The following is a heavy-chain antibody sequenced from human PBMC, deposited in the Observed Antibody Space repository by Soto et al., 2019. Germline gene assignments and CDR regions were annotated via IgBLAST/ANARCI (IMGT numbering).Heavy chain of an antibody. Sequence: PSETLCLTCAVYGGSFSGYYWSWIRQPPGKGLEWIGEINHSGSTNYNPSLKSRVTISVDTSKNQFSLKLSSVTAADTAVYYCARVFYYSYDGMDVPGQAPTVSL. CDR1: GGSFSGYY. CDR3: ARVFYYSYDGMDV. J-gene: IGHJ6*02. CDR2: INHSGST. V-gene: IGHV4-34*01.